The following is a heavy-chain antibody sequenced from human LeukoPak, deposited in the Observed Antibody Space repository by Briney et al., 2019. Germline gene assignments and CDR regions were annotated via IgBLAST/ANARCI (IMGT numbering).Heavy chain of an antibody. CDR2: IYYSGST. J-gene: IGHJ4*02. CDR1: GGSISSSSYY. D-gene: IGHD6-13*01. Sequence: SETLSLTCTVSGGSISSSSYYWGWIRQPPGNGLEWIGSIYYSGSTYYNPSLKSRVTISVDTSKNQFSLKLSSVTAADTAVYYCARETAAGRGDYWGQGTLVTVSS. V-gene: IGHV4-39*07. CDR3: ARETAAGRGDY.